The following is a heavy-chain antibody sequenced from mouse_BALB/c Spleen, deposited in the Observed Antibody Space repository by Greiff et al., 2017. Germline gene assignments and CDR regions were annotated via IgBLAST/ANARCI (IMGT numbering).Heavy chain of an antibody. CDR1: GFTFSSFG. D-gene: IGHD4-1*01. J-gene: IGHJ2*01. CDR3: ARNWDFDY. V-gene: IGHV5-17*02. CDR2: ISSGSSII. Sequence: EVKLVESGGGLVQPGGSRKLSCAASGFTFSSFGMHWVRQAPEKGLEWVAYISSGSSIIYYADTVKGRFTISRDNPKNTLFLQMTSLRSEDTAMYYCARNWDFDYWGQGTTLTVSS.